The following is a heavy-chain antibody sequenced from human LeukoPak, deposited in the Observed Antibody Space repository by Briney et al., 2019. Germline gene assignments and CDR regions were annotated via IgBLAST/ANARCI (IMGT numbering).Heavy chain of an antibody. CDR1: GYTFTSYY. Sequence: ASVKVSCKASGYTFTSYYMHWVRQAPGQGLEWMGIINPSGGSTGYAQKFQGRVTMTRDTSTSTVYMELSSLRSEDTAVYYCARDREYCSSTSCYSSSGYFDLWGRGTLVTVSS. CDR3: ARDREYCSSTSCYSSSGYFDL. CDR2: INPSGGST. J-gene: IGHJ2*01. V-gene: IGHV1-46*03. D-gene: IGHD2-2*01.